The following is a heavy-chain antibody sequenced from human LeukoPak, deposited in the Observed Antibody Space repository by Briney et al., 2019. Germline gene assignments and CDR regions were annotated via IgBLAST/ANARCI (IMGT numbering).Heavy chain of an antibody. CDR3: ASAVGAMEVQDWFDP. J-gene: IGHJ5*02. Sequence: PGGSLRLSCAASGFTFSSYEMNWVRQAPGKGLEWVSYISSSGSTIYYADSVKGRFTISRDNAKNSLYLQMNSLRAEDMAVYYCASAVGAMEVQDWFDPWGQGTLVTVSS. CDR2: ISSSGSTI. CDR1: GFTFSSYE. V-gene: IGHV3-48*03. D-gene: IGHD1-26*01.